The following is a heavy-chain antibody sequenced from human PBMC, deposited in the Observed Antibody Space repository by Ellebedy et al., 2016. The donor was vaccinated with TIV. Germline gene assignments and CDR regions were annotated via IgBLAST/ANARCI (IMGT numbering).Heavy chain of an antibody. V-gene: IGHV3-30-3*01. CDR3: ARDLYSGEYDVFDY. CDR1: GLTFSGYA. CDR2: ISHDGSRK. D-gene: IGHD4-17*01. J-gene: IGHJ4*02. Sequence: PGGSLRLSCAVSGLTFSGYAMQRVRQAPGKGLEWVAVISHDGSRKEYADSVKGRFTISRDNSKSTLYLQMDSLRPEDTAVYYCARDLYSGEYDVFDYWGQGTLVTVSS.